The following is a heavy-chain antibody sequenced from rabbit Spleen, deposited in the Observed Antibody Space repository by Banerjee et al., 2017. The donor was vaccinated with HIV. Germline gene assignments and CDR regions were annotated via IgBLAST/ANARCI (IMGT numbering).Heavy chain of an antibody. CDR2: IDPVFGFT. J-gene: IGHJ3*01. D-gene: IGHD1-1*01. CDR1: GFDFSRYG. Sequence: QEQLVETGGGLVQPGGSLTLSCKASGFDFSRYGMSWVRQAPGKGLEWIGYIDPVFGFTYYASWVNGRFSISRENTQNTVSLQMNSLTAADTATYFCARDLPDIIGWNFGFWGQGTLVTVS. CDR3: ARDLPDIIGWNFGF. V-gene: IGHV1S47*01.